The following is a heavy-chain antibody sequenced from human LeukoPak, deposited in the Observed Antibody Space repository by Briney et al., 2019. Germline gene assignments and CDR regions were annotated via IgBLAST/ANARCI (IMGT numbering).Heavy chain of an antibody. Sequence: GGSLRLSCAASGFTFSSYAMSWVRQAPGKGLEWVSAISGCGGSTYYADSVKGRFTISRDNSKNTLYLQMNSLRAEDTAVYYCARDLDEYCSGGSCYTPFDPWGQGTLVTVSS. D-gene: IGHD2-15*01. CDR3: ARDLDEYCSGGSCYTPFDP. V-gene: IGHV3-23*01. CDR1: GFTFSSYA. CDR2: ISGCGGST. J-gene: IGHJ5*02.